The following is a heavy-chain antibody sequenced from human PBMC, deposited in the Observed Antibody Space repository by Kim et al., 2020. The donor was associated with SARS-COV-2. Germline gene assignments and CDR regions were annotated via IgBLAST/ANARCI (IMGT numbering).Heavy chain of an antibody. CDR3: ARDPGEGYYDFWSGYYVHYGMDV. V-gene: IGHV1-2*02. CDR2: INPNSGGT. Sequence: ASVKVSCKASGYTFTGYYMHWVRQAPGQGLEWMGWINPNSGGTNYAQKFQGRVTMTRDTSISTAYMELSRLRSDDTAVYYCARDPGEGYYDFWSGYYVHYGMDVWGQGTTVTVSS. D-gene: IGHD3-3*01. CDR1: GYTFTGYY. J-gene: IGHJ6*02.